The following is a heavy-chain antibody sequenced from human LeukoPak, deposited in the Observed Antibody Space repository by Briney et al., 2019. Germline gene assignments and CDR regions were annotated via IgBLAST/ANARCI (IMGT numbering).Heavy chain of an antibody. CDR1: GGSISSYY. CDR2: IYYSGST. V-gene: IGHV4-59*01. CDR3: ARDHLPTYVLLWSHPSFDP. Sequence: SETLSLTCTVSGGSISSYYWSWIRQPPGKGLEWIGYIYYSGSTNYNPSLKSRVTISVDTSKNQFSLKLSSVTAADTAVYYCARDHLPTYVLLWSHPSFDPWGQGTLVTVSS. D-gene: IGHD3-10*01. J-gene: IGHJ5*02.